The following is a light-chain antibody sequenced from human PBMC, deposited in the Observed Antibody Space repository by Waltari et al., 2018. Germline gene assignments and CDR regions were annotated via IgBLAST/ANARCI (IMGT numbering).Light chain of an antibody. CDR2: TAS. J-gene: IGKJ1*01. Sequence: DIQMTQSPSSLSASVGDRVTFTCRASQGIRNYLGWYQQKPGKPPKRLIYTASTLQSGVPSRFVCNGSGSEFTLTITSRQPEDFATYYFLQDNTYPWTFGQGTEVEIK. CDR1: QGIRNY. CDR3: LQDNTYPWT. V-gene: IGKV1-17*01.